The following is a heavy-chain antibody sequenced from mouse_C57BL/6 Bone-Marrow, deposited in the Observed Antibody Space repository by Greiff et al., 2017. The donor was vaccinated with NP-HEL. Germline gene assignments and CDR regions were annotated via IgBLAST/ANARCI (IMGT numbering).Heavy chain of an antibody. V-gene: IGHV5-12*01. D-gene: IGHD3-1*01. CDR1: GFTFSDYY. CDR3: ARWAFYYFDY. J-gene: IGHJ2*01. CDR2: ISNGGGST. Sequence: EVQLVESGGGLVQPGGSLKLSCAASGFTFSDYYMYWVRQTPEKRLEWVAYISNGGGSTYYPDTVKGRFTISRDNAKNTLYLQMSRLKSEDTAMYYCARWAFYYFDYWGQGTTLTVSS.